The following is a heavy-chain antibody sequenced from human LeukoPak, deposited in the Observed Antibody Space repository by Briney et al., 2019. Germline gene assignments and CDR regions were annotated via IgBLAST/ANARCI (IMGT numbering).Heavy chain of an antibody. J-gene: IGHJ4*02. CDR1: GYTFTSYG. CDR3: ARVDQRYGSGSYYFAY. V-gene: IGHV1-18*01. CDR2: ISAYNGNT. Sequence: ASVKVSSKASGYTFTSYGISWVRQAPGQGLEWMGWISAYNGNTNYAQKLQGRVTMTTDTSTSTAYRELRSLRSDDTAVYYCARVDQRYGSGSYYFAYWGQGTLVTVSS. D-gene: IGHD3-10*01.